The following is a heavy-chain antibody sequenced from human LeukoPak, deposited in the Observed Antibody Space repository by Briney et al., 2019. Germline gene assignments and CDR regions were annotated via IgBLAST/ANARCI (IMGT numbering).Heavy chain of an antibody. CDR3: ARGSGTTGPRDY. Sequence: ASVKVSCKDSGYTFTSYGISWVRQAPGQGLEWMGWISAYSGDTNYAQKFQGRATMTRDTSTSTFYMELSSLRSEDTAVYYCARGSGTTGPRDYWGQGTMVTVSS. D-gene: IGHD1-1*01. CDR1: GYTFTSYG. V-gene: IGHV1-18*01. CDR2: ISAYSGDT. J-gene: IGHJ4*02.